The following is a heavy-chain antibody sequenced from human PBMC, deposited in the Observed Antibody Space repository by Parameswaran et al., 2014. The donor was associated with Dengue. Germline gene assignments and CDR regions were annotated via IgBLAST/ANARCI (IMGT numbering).Heavy chain of an antibody. CDR2: INPNSGGT. V-gene: IGHV1-2*02. Sequence: WVRQAPGKGLEWMGWINPNSGGTNYAQKFQGRVTMTRDTSISTAYMELSRLRSDDTAVYYCARDRVEYSSSSAYWFDPWGQGTLVTVSS. CDR3: ARDRVEYSSSSAYWFDP. D-gene: IGHD6-6*01. J-gene: IGHJ5*02.